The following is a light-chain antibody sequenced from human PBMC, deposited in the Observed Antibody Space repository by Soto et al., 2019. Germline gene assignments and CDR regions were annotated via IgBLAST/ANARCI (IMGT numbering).Light chain of an antibody. V-gene: IGKV1-13*02. CDR2: DVS. CDR3: QQFNSYPIT. J-gene: IGKJ5*01. Sequence: AIPVTQSPSSLSASVGDRVTITCRASQDIRGALAWYQQKPGKAPKLLIYDVSTLENEVPSRFSGSSSGTQFTLPISSLQPEDFGTYYCQQFNSYPITFGHGTRLEIK. CDR1: QDIRGA.